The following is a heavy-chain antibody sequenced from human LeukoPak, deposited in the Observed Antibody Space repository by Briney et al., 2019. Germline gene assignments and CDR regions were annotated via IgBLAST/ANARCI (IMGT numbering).Heavy chain of an antibody. Sequence: AGSLRLSCAASGFTFDDYCMSWVRQPPGKGLEWVSGINWNGGSTGYADSVKGRFTISRDNAKNSLYLQMNSLRAEDTALYYCLRDLQFDAFDIWGQGTMVTVSS. CDR2: INWNGGST. J-gene: IGHJ3*02. V-gene: IGHV3-20*04. CDR3: LRDLQFDAFDI. CDR1: GFTFDDYC.